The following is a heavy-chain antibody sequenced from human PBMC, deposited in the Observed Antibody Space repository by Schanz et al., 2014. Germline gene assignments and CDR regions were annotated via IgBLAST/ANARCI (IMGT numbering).Heavy chain of an antibody. Sequence: QVQLVQSGAEVKKPGASVTVSCKASGYTFISYGIKWVRQAPGQGLEWMGMINPSGGSTTYAQKFQGRVTMTTDTSTGTAYMELRSLRSDDTAVYYCARDQSPYTNSADVRYFDYWGQGSLVTVSS. CDR3: ARDQSPYTNSADVRYFDY. CDR1: GYTFISYG. CDR2: INPSGGST. V-gene: IGHV1-18*01. J-gene: IGHJ4*02. D-gene: IGHD6-6*01.